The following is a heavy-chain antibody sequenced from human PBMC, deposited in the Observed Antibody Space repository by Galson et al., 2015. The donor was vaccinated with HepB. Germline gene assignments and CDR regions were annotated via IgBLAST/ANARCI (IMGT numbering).Heavy chain of an antibody. Sequence: VKVSCKASGDTFTDYGVNWVRQAPGQGHEWMGWMNTNTGKLTYAPVFAGRLVFSLDTSVTTAYLQISSLETDDTAVYYCARSPLRFLDWLPYYDYYYMDVCGEGTTVTVSS. J-gene: IGHJ6*03. D-gene: IGHD3-3*01. CDR3: ARSPLRFLDWLPYYDYYYMDV. V-gene: IGHV7-4-1*02. CDR1: GDTFTDYG. CDR2: MNTNTGKL.